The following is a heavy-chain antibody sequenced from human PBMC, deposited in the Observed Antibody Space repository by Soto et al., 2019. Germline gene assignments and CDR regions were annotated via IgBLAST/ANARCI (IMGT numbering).Heavy chain of an antibody. CDR2: IYYSGST. V-gene: IGHV4-31*03. CDR3: ARTRGVIPRVTYNWFDP. D-gene: IGHD3-10*01. Sequence: KASETLSLTCTVSGGSISSGGYYWSWIRQHPGKGLEWIGYIYYSGSTYYNPSLKSRVTISVDTSKNQFSLKLSSVTAADTAVYYCARTRGVIPRVTYNWFDPWGQGTLVTVSS. CDR1: GGSISSGGYY. J-gene: IGHJ5*02.